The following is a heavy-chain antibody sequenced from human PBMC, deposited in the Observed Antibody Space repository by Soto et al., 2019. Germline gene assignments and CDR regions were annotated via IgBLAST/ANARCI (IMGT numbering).Heavy chain of an antibody. CDR3: ARVPGAT. CDR2: IYSGGST. Sequence: EVQLVESGGGLFQPGGSLRLSCAASGFSVSSNYMTWVRQAPGKGLEWVSFIYSGGSTYYAEPVKGRFTISRDNSKNTLYLQMNNLRAEDTAVYYCARVPGATWGQGTLVTVSS. J-gene: IGHJ4*02. V-gene: IGHV3-53*01. D-gene: IGHD3-10*01. CDR1: GFSVSSNY.